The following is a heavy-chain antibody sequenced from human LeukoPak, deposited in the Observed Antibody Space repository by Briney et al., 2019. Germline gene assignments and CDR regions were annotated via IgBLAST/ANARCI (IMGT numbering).Heavy chain of an antibody. D-gene: IGHD6-13*01. J-gene: IGHJ1*01. CDR3: ARDNRSSSWYGYFQH. CDR2: IYSGGST. Sequence: GGSLRLSCAASGFTFRYYAMNWVRQAPGKGLEWVSVIYSGGSTYYADSVKGRFTISRDNSKNTLYLQMNSLRAEDTAVYYCARDNRSSSWYGYFQHWGQGTLVTVSS. V-gene: IGHV3-66*01. CDR1: GFTFRYYA.